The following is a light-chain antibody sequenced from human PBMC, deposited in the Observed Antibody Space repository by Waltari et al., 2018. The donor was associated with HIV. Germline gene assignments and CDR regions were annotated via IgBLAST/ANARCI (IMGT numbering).Light chain of an antibody. CDR1: QSVLYTSNNKNF. Sequence: DIVMTQSPDSLAVSLGERATINCKSSQSVLYTSNNKNFLAWYQQTPGQPPKLLISWASTRESGVPDRFSGSGSETDFTLTISSLQAEDVAVYYCQQYYSVPYSFGQGTKVEVK. J-gene: IGKJ2*03. CDR2: WAS. V-gene: IGKV4-1*01. CDR3: QQYYSVPYS.